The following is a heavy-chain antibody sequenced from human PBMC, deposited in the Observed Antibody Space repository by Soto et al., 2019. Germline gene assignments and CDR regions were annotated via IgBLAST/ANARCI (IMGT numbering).Heavy chain of an antibody. CDR3: ARDLAAAGPTPPYGMDV. CDR1: GFTVSSNY. CDR2: IYSGGST. J-gene: IGHJ6*02. D-gene: IGHD6-13*01. V-gene: IGHV3-53*01. Sequence: GGSLRLSCAASGFTVSSNYRSWVRQAPGKGLEWVSVIYSGGSTYYADSVKGRFTISRDNSKNTLYLQMNSLRAEETAVYYCARDLAAAGPTPPYGMDVWGQGTTVTVSS.